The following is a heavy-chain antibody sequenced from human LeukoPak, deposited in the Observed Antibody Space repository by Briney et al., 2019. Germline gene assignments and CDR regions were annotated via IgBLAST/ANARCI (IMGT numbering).Heavy chain of an antibody. CDR3: ARRAYYDSSGYYYYFDY. CDR1: GYSFTSYW. D-gene: IGHD3-22*01. Sequence: GESLKISCKGSGYSFTSYWIGWVRQMPGKGLEWMGIIYPGDSDTRYSPPFQGQVTISADKSISTAYLQWSSLKASDTAMYYCARRAYYDSSGYYYYFDYWGQGTLVTVSS. V-gene: IGHV5-51*01. J-gene: IGHJ4*02. CDR2: IYPGDSDT.